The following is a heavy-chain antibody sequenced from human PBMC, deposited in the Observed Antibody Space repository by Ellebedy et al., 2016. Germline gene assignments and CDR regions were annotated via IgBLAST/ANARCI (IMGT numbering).Heavy chain of an antibody. CDR1: GFTFSDYA. CDR3: TSERSGSHVA. Sequence: GGSLRLSCAASGFTFSDYAMNWVRQAPGKGLEWVAVISFDGTDKYHADSVKGRFTISRDDSKNTLYLQMSSLKAEDTGVYYCTSERSGSHVAWGPGTLAIVSS. J-gene: IGHJ5*02. D-gene: IGHD3-10*01. V-gene: IGHV3-30-3*01. CDR2: ISFDGTDK.